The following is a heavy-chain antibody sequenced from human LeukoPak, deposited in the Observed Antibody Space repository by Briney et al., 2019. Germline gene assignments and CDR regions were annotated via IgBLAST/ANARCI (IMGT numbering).Heavy chain of an antibody. D-gene: IGHD4-11*01. V-gene: IGHV3-7*01. CDR3: ARDRESESDSEGDY. Sequence: GGSLRLSCSASGFTFSRFWMSWVRQAPGKGLEYVALIKQGGSEIFHMDSVKGRFTTSRDDATNSLYLQMNSLRVEDRALYYCARDRESESDSEGDYWGQGTLVTVSS. CDR1: GFTFSRFW. J-gene: IGHJ4*02. CDR2: IKQGGSEI.